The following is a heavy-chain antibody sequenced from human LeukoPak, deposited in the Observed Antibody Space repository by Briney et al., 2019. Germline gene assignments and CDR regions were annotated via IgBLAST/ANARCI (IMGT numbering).Heavy chain of an antibody. J-gene: IGHJ5*02. CDR2: FYYSGST. V-gene: IGHV4-59*01. CDR1: GGSISYYY. D-gene: IGHD6-6*01. Sequence: SQTLSLTCTVSGGSISYYYWSWIRQPARKGLEWIGYFYYSGSTNHSPSLKSRVTISVDTSKNQFSLNLSSVTAADTAVYYCARGYSSTSWFDPWGQGTLVTVSS. CDR3: ARGYSSTSWFDP.